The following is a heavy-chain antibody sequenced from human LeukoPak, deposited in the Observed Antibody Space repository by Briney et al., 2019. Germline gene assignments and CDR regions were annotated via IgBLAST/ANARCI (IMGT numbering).Heavy chain of an antibody. CDR1: GDSVSSNSAA. J-gene: IGHJ3*02. CDR3: ARDGYYDSSGYYRVNAFDI. Sequence: SQTLSLTCAISGDSVSSNSAAWNWIRQSPSRGLEWLGRTYYRSNWYNDYAVSVKSRITINPDTSKNQFSLQLNSVTPEDTAVYYCARDGYYDSSGYYRVNAFDIWGQGTMVTVSS. D-gene: IGHD3-22*01. CDR2: TYYRSNWYN. V-gene: IGHV6-1*01.